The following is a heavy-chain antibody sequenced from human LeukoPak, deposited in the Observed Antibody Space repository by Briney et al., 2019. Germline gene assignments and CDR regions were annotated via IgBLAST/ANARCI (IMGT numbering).Heavy chain of an antibody. Sequence: WETLSLTCTVSGDSISHYYWSWIRQPAGKGLEWIGRIYTNVGTSYNPSLKSRVIVSVDTSKNQFSLKLNSVTAADKAVYYCARYTGVGWFDPWGQGTLVTVSA. J-gene: IGHJ5*02. CDR1: GDSISHYY. CDR3: ARYTGVGWFDP. D-gene: IGHD7-27*01. V-gene: IGHV4-4*07. CDR2: IYTNVGT.